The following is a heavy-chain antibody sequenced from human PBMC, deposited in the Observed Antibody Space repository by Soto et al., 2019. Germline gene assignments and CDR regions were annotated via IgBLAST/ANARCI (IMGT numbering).Heavy chain of an antibody. Sequence: QVQLVQSGAEVKKPGSSVKVSGKASGGTFSSYAISWVRQAPGQGLEWMGGIIPIFGTANYAQKFQGRVTITADESTSTAYMELSSLRSEDTAVYYCARDMGQYYYGSGNYYYYCMDVWGQGTTVTVSS. D-gene: IGHD3-10*01. J-gene: IGHJ6*02. V-gene: IGHV1-69*01. CDR2: IIPIFGTA. CDR3: ARDMGQYYYGSGNYYYYCMDV. CDR1: GGTFSSYA.